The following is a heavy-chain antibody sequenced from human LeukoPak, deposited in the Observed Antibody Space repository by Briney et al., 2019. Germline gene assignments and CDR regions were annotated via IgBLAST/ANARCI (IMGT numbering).Heavy chain of an antibody. CDR3: ARGEFNGLDY. V-gene: IGHV3-30-3*01. CDR1: GFIFSSYS. D-gene: IGHD2-8*01. CDR2: ISYDGNNK. J-gene: IGHJ4*02. Sequence: GRSLRLSCAASGFIFSSYSMHWVRQAPGKGLEWVAVISYDGNNKYYADFVKGRITVSRDNSINTVYLQMNSLRGGDTAVYYCARGEFNGLDYWGQGTVVTVSS.